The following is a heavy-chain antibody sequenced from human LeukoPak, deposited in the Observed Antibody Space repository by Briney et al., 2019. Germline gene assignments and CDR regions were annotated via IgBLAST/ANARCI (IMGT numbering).Heavy chain of an antibody. CDR1: GDSISSYY. J-gene: IGHJ5*02. CDR3: AKISRGFYRRFDP. Sequence: SETLSLTCTVSGDSISSYYWSWIRQPPGKGREWIGYIYYSGTTSYSPSLKSRVTISVDRSKNQLSLKLSSVTAAGTAVYYCAKISRGFYRRFDPWGQGTLVTVSS. CDR2: IYYSGTT. V-gene: IGHV4-59*03. D-gene: IGHD3-16*02.